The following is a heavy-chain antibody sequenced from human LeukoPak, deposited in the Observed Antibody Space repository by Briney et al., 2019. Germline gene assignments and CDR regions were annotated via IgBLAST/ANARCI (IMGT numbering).Heavy chain of an antibody. CDR2: IDSDTYGNTI. V-gene: IGHV3-48*02. CDR3: ARDRDYAFDY. D-gene: IGHD4-17*01. CDR1: GFTVSNSC. Sequence: GGSLRLSCAASGFTVSNSCVSWVRQAPGKGLEWISYIDSDTYGNTIYYPHTVKGRFTISRDNAKNSLYLQMDSLRDEDTAVYYCARDRDYAFDYWGQGTLVTVSS. J-gene: IGHJ4*02.